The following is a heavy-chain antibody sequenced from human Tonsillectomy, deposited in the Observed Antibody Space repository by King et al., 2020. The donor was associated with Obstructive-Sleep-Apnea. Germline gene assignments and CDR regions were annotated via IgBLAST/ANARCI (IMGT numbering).Heavy chain of an antibody. Sequence: QLQESGPGLEKPSETLSLTCSVSGGSISSSNYYWSWIRQPPGKGLEWIGSIYYSGSTHYKSSLKSRLTISLDTSKNQFSLNLSSVTAADTAVYYCAREGRWLQFRGVDYWGEGTLVTVSS. V-gene: IGHV4-39*07. CDR2: IYYSGST. D-gene: IGHD5-24*01. CDR1: GGSISSSNYY. CDR3: AREGRWLQFRGVDY. J-gene: IGHJ4*02.